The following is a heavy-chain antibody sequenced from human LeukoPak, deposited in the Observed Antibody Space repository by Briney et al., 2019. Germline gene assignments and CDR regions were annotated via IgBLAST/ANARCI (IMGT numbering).Heavy chain of an antibody. CDR2: IWYDGSNK. Sequence: GRSLRLSCAASGFTFSSYGMHWVRQAPGKGLEWVAVIWYDGSNKYYADSVKGRFTISRDNSKNTLYLQMNSLRAEDTAVYYCALLGVFGDTLTGQKYFDYWGQGTLVTVSS. CDR3: ALLGVFGDTLTGQKYFDY. CDR1: GFTFSSYG. D-gene: IGHD3-9*01. V-gene: IGHV3-33*01. J-gene: IGHJ4*02.